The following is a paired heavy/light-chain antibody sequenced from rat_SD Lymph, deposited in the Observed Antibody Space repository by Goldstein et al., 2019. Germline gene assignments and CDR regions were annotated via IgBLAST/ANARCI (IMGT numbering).Light chain of an antibody. V-gene: IGKV3S13*01. Sequence: DIVLTQSPALAVSLGQRATISCRASQSVSTSSYNLMHWYQQKPGQQPKLLIYDASNLASSIPARFSGSGSGTDFTLTINPVQADDIATYYCQQSRELPLTFGSGTKLEIK. CDR3: QQSRELPLT. CDR1: QSVSTSSYNL. CDR2: DAS. J-gene: IGKJ5*01.
Heavy chain of an antibody. V-gene: IGHV5-31*01. CDR2: ITNSGGST. Sequence: EVQLVETGGGLVQPGRSLKLSCVASGFTFNNYWMSWTRQAPGKGLEWVASITNSGGSTYYPDSVKGRFTISRDNAQNTLYLQMNSLRSEDTATYYCTRVWELDYWYFDFWGPGTMVTVSS. CDR3: TRVWELDYWYFDF. D-gene: IGHD4-6*01. CDR1: GFTFNNYW. J-gene: IGHJ1*01.